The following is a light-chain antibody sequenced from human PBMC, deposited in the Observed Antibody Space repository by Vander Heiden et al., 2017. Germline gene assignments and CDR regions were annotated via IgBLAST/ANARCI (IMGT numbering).Light chain of an antibody. CDR2: SAT. CDR3: LLYDGEGWV. CDR1: TGAVTSGYF. Sequence: QTVVPQEPSLTVSPGGTVTLTCASNTGAVTSGYFPNWFQQKPGQAPRPLIYSATNKHSWTPARFSGSLRGGKAALTLSDVQPEDEAEYYCLLYDGEGWVFGGGTKVTVL. V-gene: IGLV7-43*01. J-gene: IGLJ3*02.